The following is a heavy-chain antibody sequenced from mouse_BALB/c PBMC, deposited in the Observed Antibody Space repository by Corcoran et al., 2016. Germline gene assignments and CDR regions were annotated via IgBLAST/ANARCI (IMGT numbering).Heavy chain of an antibody. J-gene: IGHJ1*01. Sequence: EVQLQQSGAELVKPGASVKLSCTAAGFNIKDTYMHWVKQRPEQGLERIGRIDPANGNTKYDPKFQGKATITADTSSNTAYLQLSSLTSEYTAVYYGANCDSSFDVCGAGTTVTVSS. CDR1: GFNIKDTY. V-gene: IGHV14-3*02. CDR2: IDPANGNT. CDR3: ANCDSSFDV.